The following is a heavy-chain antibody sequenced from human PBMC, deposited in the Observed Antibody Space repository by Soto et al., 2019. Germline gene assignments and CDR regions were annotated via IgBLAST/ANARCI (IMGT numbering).Heavy chain of an antibody. Sequence: EVQLLESGGGLVQPGESLRLSCAASGFTFSYYWMHWVRQAPGMGLVWVSRIHSDGSSTTYADSGKGRFTISRDNARNTLYLQMNRLRAEDTAVYYCARGDRGAFDLWGQGTVLTVSS. CDR1: GFTFSYYW. CDR3: ARGDRGAFDL. D-gene: IGHD1-26*01. V-gene: IGHV3-74*01. J-gene: IGHJ3*01. CDR2: IHSDGSST.